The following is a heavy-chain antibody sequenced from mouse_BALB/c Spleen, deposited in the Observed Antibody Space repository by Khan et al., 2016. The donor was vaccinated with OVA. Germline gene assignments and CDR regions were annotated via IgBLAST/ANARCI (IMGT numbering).Heavy chain of an antibody. D-gene: IGHD1-1*01. J-gene: IGHJ2*01. V-gene: IGHV3-2*02. CDR2: ISYSGGT. CDR3: ARGNYYGYYFDY. Sequence: EVQLQESGPGLVKPSQSLSLTCTVTGYSITRGYAWNWIRQFPGNKLEWMGYISYSGGTSYNPSLQSRISITRDTSKNQFFLQLNSVTTEDTATYYCARGNYYGYYFDYWGQGTTLTVSS. CDR1: GYSITRGYA.